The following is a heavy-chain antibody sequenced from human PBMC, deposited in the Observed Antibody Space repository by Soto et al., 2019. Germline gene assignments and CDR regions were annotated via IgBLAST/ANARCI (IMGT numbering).Heavy chain of an antibody. CDR2: IGAGSDTI. V-gene: IGHV3-48*02. D-gene: IGHD2-21*01. CDR1: GFTFRNFG. J-gene: IGHJ4*02. Sequence: EVQLVESGGGLVQPGWSLRLSCKASGFTFRNFGMNWVRQAPGKGLEWVSYIGAGSDTILYADSVKGRFTISRDDARNSLFLQMNSLRDEDTAVYYCARGEEVGYWGQGTLVTVSA. CDR3: ARGEEVGY.